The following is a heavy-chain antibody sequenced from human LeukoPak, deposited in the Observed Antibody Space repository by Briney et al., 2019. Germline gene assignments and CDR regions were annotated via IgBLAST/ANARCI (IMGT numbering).Heavy chain of an antibody. D-gene: IGHD5-24*01. Sequence: SETLSLTCTVSGGSISSYYWSWIRQPPGKGLEWIGYIYYSGSTNYNPSLKSRVTISVDTSKNQFSLKLSSVTAADTAVYYCARDSRDGYNSYYFDYWGQGTLVTGSS. V-gene: IGHV4-59*01. CDR3: ARDSRDGYNSYYFDY. CDR2: IYYSGST. CDR1: GGSISSYY. J-gene: IGHJ4*02.